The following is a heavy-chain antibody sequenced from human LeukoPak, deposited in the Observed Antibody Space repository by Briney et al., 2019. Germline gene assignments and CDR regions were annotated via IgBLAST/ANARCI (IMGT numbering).Heavy chain of an antibody. J-gene: IGHJ3*02. CDR2: ISWNSGSI. V-gene: IGHV3-9*01. CDR1: GFTFDDYA. D-gene: IGHD3-10*01. Sequence: GGSLRLSCAASGFTFDDYAMHWVRQAPGKGLEWVSGISWNSGSIGYADSVKGRFTISRDNAKNSLYLQMNSLRAEDTALYYCAKSRTLWFGELSGNTDAFDIWGQGTMVTVSS. CDR3: AKSRTLWFGELSGNTDAFDI.